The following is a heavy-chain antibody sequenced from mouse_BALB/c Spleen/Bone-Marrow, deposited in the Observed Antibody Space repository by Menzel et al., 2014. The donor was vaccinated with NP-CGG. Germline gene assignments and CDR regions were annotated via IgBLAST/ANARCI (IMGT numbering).Heavy chain of an antibody. CDR3: TSIYYDYDAGYAMDY. CDR1: GYTFTSYY. J-gene: IGHJ4*01. D-gene: IGHD2-4*01. CDR2: INSSNGGT. V-gene: IGHV1S81*02. Sequence: QAQLQQSGAELVKPGASVKLSCKASGYTFTSYYMYWVKQRPGQGLEWIGGINSSNGGTNFNEKFKSKATLTVDKSSSTAYMQLSSLTSEDSAVYYCTSIYYDYDAGYAMDYWGQATSVTVSS.